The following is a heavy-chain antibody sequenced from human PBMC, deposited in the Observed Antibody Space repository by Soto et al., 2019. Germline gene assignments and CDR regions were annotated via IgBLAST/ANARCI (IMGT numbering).Heavy chain of an antibody. D-gene: IGHD3-22*01. Sequence: ASVKVSCKASGYTFTSYGISWVRQAPGQGLEWMGWISAYNGNTNYAQKLQGRVTMTTDTSTSTAYMELRSLRSDDTAVYYCARAEGPIYYDSSGDYYWGQGTRVTVSS. CDR2: ISAYNGNT. V-gene: IGHV1-18*01. CDR3: ARAEGPIYYDSSGDYY. J-gene: IGHJ4*02. CDR1: GYTFTSYG.